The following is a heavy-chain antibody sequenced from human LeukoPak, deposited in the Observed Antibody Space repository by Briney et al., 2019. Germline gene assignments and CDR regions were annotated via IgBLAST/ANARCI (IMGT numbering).Heavy chain of an antibody. D-gene: IGHD3-10*01. CDR3: AREGYASGTRYGMDV. CDR2: IYAGGTT. CDR1: GFTVTNNY. Sequence: GGSLRLSCAASGFTVTNNYMSWVRQAPGKGLEWVSVIYAGGTTSYADSVKGRFTISRDSSKNTLYLQMNSLRAEDTAVYYCAREGYASGTRYGMDVWGQGTTVTVSS. V-gene: IGHV3-66*01. J-gene: IGHJ6*02.